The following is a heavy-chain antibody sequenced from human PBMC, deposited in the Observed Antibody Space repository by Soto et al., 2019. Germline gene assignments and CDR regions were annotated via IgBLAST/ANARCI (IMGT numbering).Heavy chain of an antibody. CDR2: INPNSGGT. V-gene: IGHV1-2*04. CDR1: GYTFADYY. Sequence: ASVKVSCKASGYTFADYYMHWVRQAPGQGLEWMGWINPNSGGTNYAQKFQDWVTMTRDTSLNTAYMELSRLKSDDTAVYYCARGQGHEFVDFWGQGTLVTVSS. D-gene: IGHD3-10*01. J-gene: IGHJ4*02. CDR3: ARGQGHEFVDF.